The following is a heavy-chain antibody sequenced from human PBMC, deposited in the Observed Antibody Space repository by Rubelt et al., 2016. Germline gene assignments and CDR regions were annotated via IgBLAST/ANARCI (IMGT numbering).Heavy chain of an antibody. D-gene: IGHD1-26*01. V-gene: IGHV1-18*01. CDR1: GYTFTSYG. CDR3: ARRTIVGATSFDY. CDR2: ISAYNGNT. Sequence: QVQLVQSGAEVKKPGASVKVSCKASGYTFTSYGISWVRQAPGQGLEWMGWISAYNGNTNYGPEVQGRVTMTTDPSKSTVYMGRRSLGSDDTAVYYGARRTIVGATSFDYWGQGTLGTGSS. J-gene: IGHJ4*02.